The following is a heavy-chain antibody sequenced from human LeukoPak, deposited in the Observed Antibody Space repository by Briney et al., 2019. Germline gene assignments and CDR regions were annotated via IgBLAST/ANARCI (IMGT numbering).Heavy chain of an antibody. CDR1: GFTFSSYG. CDR2: ISYDGSNK. CDR3: AKDLLTGVVDY. V-gene: IGHV3-30*18. Sequence: GGSLRLSCAASGFTFSSYGMHWVRQAPGKGLEWVAVISYDGSNKYYADSVKGRFTISRDSSKNTLYLQMNSLRAEDTAVYYCAKDLLTGVVDYWGQGTLVTVSS. J-gene: IGHJ4*02. D-gene: IGHD3-9*01.